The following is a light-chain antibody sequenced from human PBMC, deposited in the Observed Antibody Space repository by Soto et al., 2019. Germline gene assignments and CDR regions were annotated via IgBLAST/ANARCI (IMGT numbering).Light chain of an antibody. CDR3: QQFNSVPLT. CDR1: HDIGTY. Sequence: DVQMTQSPSSLSASVGDRVTITCQASHDIGTYLNWYQHKPGKAPKLLIFDTSHLATGVPARFSGSGSDTYFNFTITNLQAEDFAGYYCQQFNSVPLTFGGGTHVEI. V-gene: IGKV1-33*01. J-gene: IGKJ4*01. CDR2: DTS.